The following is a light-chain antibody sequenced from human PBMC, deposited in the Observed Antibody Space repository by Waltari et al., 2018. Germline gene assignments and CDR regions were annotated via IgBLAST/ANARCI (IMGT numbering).Light chain of an antibody. Sequence: QSVMPQPPSASATPGQGVIISCSGSSSHIVNNVVNCYQQLPGKAPKLLIYRNDQRPSGVPARFSGSKSGTSASLAINGLQSEDEADYYCAAWDDSLRGHWVFGGGTKVTVL. J-gene: IGLJ3*02. V-gene: IGLV1-44*01. CDR3: AAWDDSLRGHWV. CDR2: RND. CDR1: SSHIVNNV.